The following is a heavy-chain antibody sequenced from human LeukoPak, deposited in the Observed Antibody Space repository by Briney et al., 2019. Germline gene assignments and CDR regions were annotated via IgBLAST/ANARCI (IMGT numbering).Heavy chain of an antibody. V-gene: IGHV3-66*01. D-gene: IGHD5-24*01. J-gene: IGHJ4*02. Sequence: GGSLRLSCAASGFTFSSFSMNWVRQAPGKGLEWVSVIYSGGSTFYADSVKGRFTISRDNSENTLYLQMNSLRAEDTAIYYCASGGGDGYNFRYSDYWGQGTLVTVSS. CDR2: IYSGGST. CDR1: GFTFSSFS. CDR3: ASGGGDGYNFRYSDY.